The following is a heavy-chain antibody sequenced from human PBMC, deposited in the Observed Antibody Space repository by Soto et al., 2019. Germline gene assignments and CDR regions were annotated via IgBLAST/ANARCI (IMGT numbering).Heavy chain of an antibody. CDR3: ARSYYGSGSYWYYYYYGMDV. D-gene: IGHD3-10*01. CDR2: MNPNSGNT. Sequence: GASVQVSCKASGYTFTSYDINWVRQATGQGLEWMGWMNPNSGNTGYALNFQGRVTMTRNTSISTAYMELSSLRSEDTAVYYCARSYYGSGSYWYYYYYGMDVWGQGTTVTVSS. V-gene: IGHV1-8*01. CDR1: GYTFTSYD. J-gene: IGHJ6*02.